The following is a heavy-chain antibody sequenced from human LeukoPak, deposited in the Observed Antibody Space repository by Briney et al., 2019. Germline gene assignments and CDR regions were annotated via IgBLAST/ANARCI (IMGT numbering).Heavy chain of an antibody. CDR2: IYNSGST. D-gene: IGHD3-10*02. Sequence: SPSETLSLTCTVSGGSISSYYWSWIRQPPGMGLEWIGYIYNSGSTNYNPSLKSRVTISVDTSKNQFSLKLSSVTAADTAVYYCARFGVIDCSGSYYFDRYYYGMDVWGQGTTVTVSS. V-gene: IGHV4-59*12. CDR1: GGSISSYY. CDR3: ARFGVIDCSGSYYFDRYYYGMDV. J-gene: IGHJ6*02.